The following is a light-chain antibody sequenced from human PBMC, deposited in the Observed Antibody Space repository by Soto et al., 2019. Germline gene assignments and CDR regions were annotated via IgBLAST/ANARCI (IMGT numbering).Light chain of an antibody. CDR1: SSDVGRYNY. Sequence: ALTQPASVSGSPGQSITISCTGTSSDVGRYNYVSWYQHHPGKAPKLIIYEVSSRPSGVSGRFSGSKSGNTASLTISGLQAEDEADYYCSSYTTSITYVFGSGTKVTVL. J-gene: IGLJ1*01. CDR2: EVS. V-gene: IGLV2-14*01. CDR3: SSYTTSITYV.